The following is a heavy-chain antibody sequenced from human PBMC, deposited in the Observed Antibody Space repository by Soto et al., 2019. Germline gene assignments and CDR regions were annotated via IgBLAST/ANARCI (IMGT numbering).Heavy chain of an antibody. Sequence: ESLKISSQVFVYTFTSYWNTWVRQMPGKGLEWMGKIDPSNPFTGYHPAFEGHLILSVDLSVRTAYLHWSGVNASDNAVYYCARRTGLGPIPFNYWGQGTSVTVSS. J-gene: IGHJ4*02. V-gene: IGHV5-10-1*01. CDR2: IDPSNPFT. CDR3: ARRTGLGPIPFNY. CDR1: VYTFTSYW.